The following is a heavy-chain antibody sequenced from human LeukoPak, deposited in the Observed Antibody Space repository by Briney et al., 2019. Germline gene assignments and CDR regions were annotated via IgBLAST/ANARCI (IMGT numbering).Heavy chain of an antibody. CDR1: GFTFSSYW. D-gene: IGHD6-13*01. Sequence: GGSLRLSCAASGFTFSSYWMSWVRQAPGKGLEWVANIKEDGSEKYYVVSVKGRFTISRDNAKNLLYLQMNSLRAEDTAVYYCARNYSSLFDYWGQGNLVTVSS. J-gene: IGHJ4*02. CDR2: IKEDGSEK. V-gene: IGHV3-7*01. CDR3: ARNYSSLFDY.